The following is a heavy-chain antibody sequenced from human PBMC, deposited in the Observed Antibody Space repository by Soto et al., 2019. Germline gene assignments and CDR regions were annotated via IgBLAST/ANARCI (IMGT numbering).Heavy chain of an antibody. CDR3: ARAPFTIYDTSGYYDY. V-gene: IGHV3-30-3*01. CDR1: GFTFTTYA. D-gene: IGHD3-22*01. J-gene: IGHJ4*02. CDR2: ISQVGSNK. Sequence: GGSLRLSCAASGFTFTTYAMYWIRQAPGKGLEWVASISQVGSNKYYTDSVKGRFTISRDNSENTVYLQMNSLRAEDTAVYYCARAPFTIYDTSGYYDYWGQGTLVTVSS.